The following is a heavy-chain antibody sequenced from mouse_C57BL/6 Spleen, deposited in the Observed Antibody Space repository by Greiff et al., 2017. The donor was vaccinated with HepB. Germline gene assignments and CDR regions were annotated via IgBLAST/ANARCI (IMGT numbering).Heavy chain of an antibody. D-gene: IGHD1-1*01. CDR2: INPNNGGT. V-gene: IGHV1-18*01. J-gene: IGHJ2*01. CDR1: GYTFTDYN. Sequence: SGPELVKPGASVKIPCKASGYTFTDYNMDWVKQSHGKSLEWIGDINPNNGGTIYNQKFKGKATLTVDKSSSTAYMELRSLTSEDTAVYYCAREGSSYPYFDYWGQGTTLTVSS. CDR3: AREGSSYPYFDY.